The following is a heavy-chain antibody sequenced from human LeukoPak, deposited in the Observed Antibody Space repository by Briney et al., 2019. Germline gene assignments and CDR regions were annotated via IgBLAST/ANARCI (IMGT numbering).Heavy chain of an antibody. CDR3: ARDPTVTTGY. CDR2: IIPILGIA. Sequence: ASVKVSCKASGYTFTSYGISWVRQAPGQGLEWMGRIIPILGIANYAQKFQGRVTMTRDTSISTAYMELSRLRSDDTAVYYCARDPTVTTGYWGQGTLVTVSS. D-gene: IGHD4-11*01. J-gene: IGHJ4*02. CDR1: GYTFTSYG. V-gene: IGHV1-2*02.